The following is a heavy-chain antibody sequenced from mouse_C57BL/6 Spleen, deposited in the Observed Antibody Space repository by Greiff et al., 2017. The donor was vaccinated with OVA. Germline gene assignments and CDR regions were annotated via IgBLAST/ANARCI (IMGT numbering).Heavy chain of an antibody. CDR3: ASAIYYYGSSYVGDY. J-gene: IGHJ2*01. CDR2: INPSTGGT. V-gene: IGHV1-42*01. Sequence: EVKLVESGPELVKPGASVKISCKASGYSFTGYYMNWVKQSPEKSLEWIGEINPSTGGTTYNQKFKAKATLTVDKSSSTAYMQLKSLTSEDSAVYYCASAIYYYGSSYVGDYWGQGTTRTVSS. CDR1: GYSFTGYY. D-gene: IGHD1-1*01.